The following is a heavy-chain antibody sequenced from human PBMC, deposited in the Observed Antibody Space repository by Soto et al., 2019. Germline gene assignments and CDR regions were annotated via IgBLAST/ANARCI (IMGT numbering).Heavy chain of an antibody. CDR1: GFTFSNYA. Sequence: PGGSLRLSCAASGFTFSNYAMNWVRQAPGKGLEWVSAISSSADSTYHADSGKGRFTISRDNSKNTLSLQMDSLRAEDTAVYYCARGLGYCSSSICPLDYWGRGTLVTVSS. CDR3: ARGLGYCSSSICPLDY. J-gene: IGHJ4*02. D-gene: IGHD2-2*01. V-gene: IGHV3-23*01. CDR2: ISSSADST.